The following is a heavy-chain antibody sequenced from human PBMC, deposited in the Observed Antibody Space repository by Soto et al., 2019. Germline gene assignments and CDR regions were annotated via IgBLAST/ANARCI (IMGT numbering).Heavy chain of an antibody. CDR2: IWYDGSNK. Sequence: ESGGGVVPPGRSLRLSCAASGFTFSSYGMHWVRQAPGKGLEWVAVIWYDGSNKYYADSVKGRFTISRDNSKNTLYLQMNSLRAEDTAVYYCARDPSYGYSEIDYWGQGTLVTVSS. J-gene: IGHJ4*02. CDR3: ARDPSYGYSEIDY. CDR1: GFTFSSYG. D-gene: IGHD5-18*01. V-gene: IGHV3-33*01.